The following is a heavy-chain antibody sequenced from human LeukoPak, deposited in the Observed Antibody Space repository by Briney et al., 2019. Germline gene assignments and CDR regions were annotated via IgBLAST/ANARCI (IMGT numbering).Heavy chain of an antibody. CDR2: INHSGST. CDR1: GGSFSGYY. Sequence: LETLSLTCAVYGGSFSGYYWSWIRQPPGKGLEWIGEINHSGSTNYNPSLKSRVTISVDTSKNQFSLKLSSVTAADTAVYYCARRTFYYYYGMDVWGQGTTVTVSS. D-gene: IGHD1-14*01. CDR3: ARRTFYYYYGMDV. J-gene: IGHJ6*02. V-gene: IGHV4-34*01.